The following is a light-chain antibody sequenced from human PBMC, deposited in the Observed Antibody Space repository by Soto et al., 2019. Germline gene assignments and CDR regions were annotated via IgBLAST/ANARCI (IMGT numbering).Light chain of an antibody. CDR3: QQSYITPPIT. J-gene: IGKJ5*01. CDR1: QSVSRY. CDR2: AAS. Sequence: DVQMAQSPSSLSALVGDRVTITCRASQSVSRYLNWYQHKPGKAPKLLINAASNLRSGVPSRFSGSGSGTEVTLTIDGLQPEDFAVYYCQQSYITPPITFGQGTRLEL. V-gene: IGKV1-39*01.